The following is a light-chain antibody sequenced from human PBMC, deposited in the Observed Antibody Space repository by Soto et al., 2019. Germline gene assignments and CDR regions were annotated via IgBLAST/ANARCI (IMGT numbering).Light chain of an antibody. Sequence: ESVLTQSPRPLSFAPGERATLSSRATQSVTNTYFAWYQQKPRQSPRHLIYGVSSRATEIPVSFSGSGSGTDFTLTISRLEPEYFAVYYCQQYSTLPHTFGQGTKLEVK. V-gene: IGKV3-20*01. CDR2: GVS. J-gene: IGKJ2*01. CDR3: QQYSTLPHT. CDR1: QSVTNTY.